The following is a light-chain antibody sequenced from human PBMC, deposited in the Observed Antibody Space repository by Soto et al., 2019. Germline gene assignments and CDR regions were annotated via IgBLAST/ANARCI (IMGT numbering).Light chain of an antibody. V-gene: IGKV3-15*01. Sequence: EIVMTQSPATLSVSPGERATLSCRASQSVSSNLSWYQQKPGQAPRLLIYGASTRATGIPARFSGSGSGTEFTLTISSLQSEDFATYSCQQSYSTPITFGQGTRLEIK. CDR3: QQSYSTPIT. J-gene: IGKJ5*01. CDR2: GAS. CDR1: QSVSSN.